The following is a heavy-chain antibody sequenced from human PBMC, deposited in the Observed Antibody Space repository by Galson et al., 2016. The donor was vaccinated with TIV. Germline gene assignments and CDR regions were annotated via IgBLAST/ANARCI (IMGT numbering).Heavy chain of an antibody. J-gene: IGHJ1*01. V-gene: IGHV4-31*03. CDR1: GASISNDGYY. CDR3: ARWADSGGYYDYFQH. D-gene: IGHD1-26*01. CDR2: IYNSGST. Sequence: LSLTCTVSGASISNDGYYWTWIRQDSGKGLEWIGNIYNSGSTYYNPSLKSRVDISVDTSKNQFSLRLNSVTAADTAVYYCARWADSGGYYDYFQHWGRGTLVTVSS.